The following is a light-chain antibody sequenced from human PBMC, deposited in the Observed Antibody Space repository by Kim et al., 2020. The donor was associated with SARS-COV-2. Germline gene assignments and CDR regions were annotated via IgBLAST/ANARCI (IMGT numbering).Light chain of an antibody. CDR1: QSISGW. Sequence: DIQMTQSPSTLSASVGDRVTITCRASQSISGWLAWYQQKPGKAPKLLIYTASSLESGVPSRFSGSGSGTEFTLTVSSLQPDDFATYLCTQSKGLAWNFGHGTKGGFK. CDR2: TAS. CDR3: TQSKGLAWN. J-gene: IGKJ1*01. V-gene: IGKV1-5*03.